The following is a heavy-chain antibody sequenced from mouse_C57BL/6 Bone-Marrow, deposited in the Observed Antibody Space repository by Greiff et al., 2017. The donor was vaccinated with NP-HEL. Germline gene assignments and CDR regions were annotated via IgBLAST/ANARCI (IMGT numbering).Heavy chain of an antibody. CDR1: GYSITSGYY. CDR2: ISYDGSN. J-gene: IGHJ4*01. CDR3: ARSGSSVVGY. Sequence: VQLKESGPGLVKPSQSLSLTCSVTGYSITSGYYWNWIRQFPGNKLEWMGYISYDGSNNYNPSLKNRISITRDTSKNQFFLKLNSVTTEDTATYYCARSGSSVVGYWGQGTSVTVSS. V-gene: IGHV3-6*01. D-gene: IGHD1-1*01.